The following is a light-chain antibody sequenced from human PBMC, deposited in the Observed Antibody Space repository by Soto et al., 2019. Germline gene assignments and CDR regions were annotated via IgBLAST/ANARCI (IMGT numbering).Light chain of an antibody. CDR2: DVS. CDR3: SSYRSSIFID. J-gene: IGLJ1*01. CDR1: SSDVGGYNY. V-gene: IGLV2-14*01. Sequence: QSALTQPASVSGSPGQSITISCTGTSSDVGGYNYFSWYQQYPGKAPKLLIFDVSNRPSGFSNRFSGSKSGNTASLTISGLQAEDEADYYCSSYRSSIFIDFGPGTKVTVL.